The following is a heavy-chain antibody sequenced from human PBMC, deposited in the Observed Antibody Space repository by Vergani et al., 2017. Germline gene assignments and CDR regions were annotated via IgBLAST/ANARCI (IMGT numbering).Heavy chain of an antibody. CDR3: ARDGGEYDKDALDV. V-gene: IGHV4-61*02. Sequence: QVQLQESVPGLVKPSQTLSLTCTVSGGSFSTGGQSWTWLRQSAGKGLEWIGRIYTSGATNYNPSLRSRAIMSVDASNKQFSLKLTSGTAADTAVYYCARDGGEYDKDALDVWGQGTKVTVTS. CDR1: GGSFSTGGQS. CDR2: IYTSGAT. D-gene: IGHD2-21*01. J-gene: IGHJ3*01.